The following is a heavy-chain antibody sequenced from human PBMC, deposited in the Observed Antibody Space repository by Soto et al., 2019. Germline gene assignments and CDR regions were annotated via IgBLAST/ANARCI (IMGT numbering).Heavy chain of an antibody. J-gene: IGHJ4*02. V-gene: IGHV1-18*01. CDR3: ARVPPNYGVSRY. CDR1: GYTFTNYG. D-gene: IGHD4-17*01. Sequence: QVQLVQSGAEVKKPGASVKVSCKASGYTFTNYGITWVRQAPGQGLEWMGWISAYNGNTNYAQKLQGRVTMSTDTTTNTSYRELRSLRSADTAVYYCARVPPNYGVSRYWGQGTLVTVSS. CDR2: ISAYNGNT.